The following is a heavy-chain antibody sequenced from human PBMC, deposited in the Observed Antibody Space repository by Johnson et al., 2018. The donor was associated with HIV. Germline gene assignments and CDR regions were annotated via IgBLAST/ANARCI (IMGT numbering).Heavy chain of an antibody. J-gene: IGHJ3*02. D-gene: IGHD3-10*01. CDR2: IYSGGST. Sequence: VQLVESGGGLVKPGGSLRLSCAASGFTFSDYYMSWIRQAPGKGLEWVSVIYSGGSTYYADSVKGRFIISRDNSKNSLYLEMNSLRAEDTAMYYCAKGLVTYYYGLVIWGQGTMVTVSS. V-gene: IGHV3-66*01. CDR1: GFTFSDYY. CDR3: AKGLVTYYYGLVI.